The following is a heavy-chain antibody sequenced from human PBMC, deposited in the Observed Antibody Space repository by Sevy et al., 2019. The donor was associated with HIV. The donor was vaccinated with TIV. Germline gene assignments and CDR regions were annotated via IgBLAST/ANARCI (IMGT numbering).Heavy chain of an antibody. Sequence: GGSLRLSCAASGVSFSNAWMNWVRQAPGKGLEWVGHIKCTIDGGPTPRYAAPVSDRFTISKDYSSVTLYVHLQMNSLRTEDTAVYYSTTDPAPCSDTSTYNCLCPDAYWGQGTLVTVSS. J-gene: IGHJ4*02. CDR3: TTDPAPCSDTSTYNCLCPDAY. CDR1: GVSFSNAW. CDR2: IKCTIDGGPTP. V-gene: IGHV3-15*07. D-gene: IGHD1-20*01.